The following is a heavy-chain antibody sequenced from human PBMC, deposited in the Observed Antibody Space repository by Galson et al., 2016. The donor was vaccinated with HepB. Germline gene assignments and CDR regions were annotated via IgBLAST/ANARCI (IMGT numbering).Heavy chain of an antibody. D-gene: IGHD6-19*01. Sequence: SLRLSCAASGYTFGSYWMTWVRQAPGKGLAWVANINLDGSQKYYADSVTGRFTISRDNAKNSVYLQMNSLRDEDTAVYYCAGDELVGVEQSYYFDCWGQGTLVTVSS. CDR3: AGDELVGVEQSYYFDC. V-gene: IGHV3-7*01. J-gene: IGHJ4*02. CDR2: INLDGSQK. CDR1: GYTFGSYW.